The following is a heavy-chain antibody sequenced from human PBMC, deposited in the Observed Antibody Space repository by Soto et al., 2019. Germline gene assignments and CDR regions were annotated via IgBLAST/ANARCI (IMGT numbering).Heavy chain of an antibody. CDR2: INPNSGGT. CDR1: GYTFTGYY. V-gene: IGHV1-2*04. J-gene: IGHJ3*02. CDR3: ARDAAVAGNDAFDI. Sequence: ASVKVSCKASGYTFTGYYMHWVRQAPGQGLKWMGWINPNSGGTNYAQKFQGWVTMTRDTSISTAYMELSRLRSDDTAVYYCARDAAVAGNDAFDIWGQGTMVTVSS. D-gene: IGHD6-19*01.